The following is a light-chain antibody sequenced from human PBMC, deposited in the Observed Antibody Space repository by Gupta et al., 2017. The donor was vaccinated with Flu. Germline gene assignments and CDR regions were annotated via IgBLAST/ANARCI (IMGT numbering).Light chain of an antibody. V-gene: IGLV4-69*01. CDR2: LNSDGSH. J-gene: IGLJ3*02. CDR3: QTWGTGRV. Sequence: RGHSSYAIAWHQQQPEKGPRYLMKLNSDGSHSKGDGIPDRFSGSSSGAERYLTISSLQSEDEADYYCQTWGTGRVFGGGTKLTVL. CDR1: RGHSSYA.